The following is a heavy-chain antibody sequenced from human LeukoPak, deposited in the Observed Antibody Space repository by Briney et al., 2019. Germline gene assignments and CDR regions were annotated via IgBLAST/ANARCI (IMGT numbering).Heavy chain of an antibody. D-gene: IGHD3-3*01. CDR2: INPKNGDT. CDR1: GYTFTGYY. CDR3: ARGPEYYDFWSGFLKGNAGYYYYYGMDV. V-gene: IGHV1-2*06. Sequence: ASVKVSCKASGYTFTGYYIHWVRQAPGQGLEWMGRINPKNGDTSYAQKFQGRVTMTRDTSISTAYMELSSLTSDDTAVYYCARGPEYYDFWSGFLKGNAGYYYYYGMDVWGQGTTVTVSS. J-gene: IGHJ6*02.